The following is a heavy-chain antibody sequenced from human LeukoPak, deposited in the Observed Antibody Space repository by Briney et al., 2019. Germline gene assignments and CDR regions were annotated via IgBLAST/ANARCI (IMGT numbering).Heavy chain of an antibody. CDR2: INAGNGDT. CDR3: ARDVMGLATDY. Sequence: ASVTLSCTASGYTFTIYAMHWVCQAPGQRLEWMGWINAGNGDTKYSQKFQGRVTITRDTAASTAYMELSSLRSGGMAVYYCARDVMGLATDYWGQGTLVTVSS. D-gene: IGHD6-19*01. V-gene: IGHV1-3*01. J-gene: IGHJ4*02. CDR1: GYTFTIYA.